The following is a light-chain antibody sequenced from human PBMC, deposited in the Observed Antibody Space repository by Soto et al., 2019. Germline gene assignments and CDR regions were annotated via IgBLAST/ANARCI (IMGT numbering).Light chain of an antibody. CDR2: XNSDXXX. CDR3: QTWGSGIVV. Sequence: QSVLTQSPSASASLGASVKLTCTLSSGHSNYAIAWHQQQSEKGPRXXXXXNSDXXXXXXXXXXXRFSXSXXXXXXXLXISXLQSEDEADYYCQTWGSGIVVFGGGTKLTVL. CDR1: SGHSNYA. J-gene: IGLJ2*01. V-gene: IGLV4-69*01.